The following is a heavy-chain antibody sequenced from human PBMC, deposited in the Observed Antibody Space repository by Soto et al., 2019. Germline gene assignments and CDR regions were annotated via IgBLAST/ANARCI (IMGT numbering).Heavy chain of an antibody. CDR1: GGSISSGGYY. V-gene: IGHV4-31*03. Sequence: PSETLSLTCTVSGGSISSGGYYWSWIRQHPGKGLEWIGYIYYSGSTYYNPSLKSRVTISVDTSKNQFSLKLSSVTAADTPVYYGARDLFYYGMDVWGQGTTVTVSS. CDR3: ARDLFYYGMDV. J-gene: IGHJ6*02. CDR2: IYYSGST.